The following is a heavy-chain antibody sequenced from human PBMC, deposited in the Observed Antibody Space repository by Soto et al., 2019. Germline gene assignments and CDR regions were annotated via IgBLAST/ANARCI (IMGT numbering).Heavy chain of an antibody. V-gene: IGHV3-74*01. Sequence: EVQLVESGGGSIQPGGSLRLSCVASGFTFSSYWMHWVRQAPGKGLVWVSRIKSDGSGTYYADSVEGRLTISRDNAKNTLYLQMNSLRAEDTAVYYCARGDGYRFDGNGYLARHWAQGTLVTVSS. CDR2: IKSDGSGT. D-gene: IGHD5-18*01. CDR1: GFTFSSYW. CDR3: ARGDGYRFDGNGYLARH. J-gene: IGHJ4*02.